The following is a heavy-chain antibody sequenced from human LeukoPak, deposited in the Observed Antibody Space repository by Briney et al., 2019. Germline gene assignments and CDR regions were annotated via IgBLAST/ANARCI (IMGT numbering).Heavy chain of an antibody. CDR2: ISACNGNT. CDR1: GYTFTSYG. J-gene: IGHJ4*02. V-gene: IGHV1-18*01. D-gene: IGHD5-12*01. CDR3: ARDGSGYDFGYYFDY. Sequence: ASVKVSCKASGYTFTSYGISWVRQAPGQGLEWMGWISACNGNTNYAQKLQGRVTMTTDTSTSTAYMELRSLRSDDTAVYYCARDGSGYDFGYYFDYWGQGTLVTVSS.